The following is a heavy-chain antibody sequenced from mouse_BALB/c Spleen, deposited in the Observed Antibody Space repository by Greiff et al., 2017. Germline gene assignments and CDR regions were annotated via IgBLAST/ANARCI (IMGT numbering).Heavy chain of an antibody. CDR2: IWSGGST. V-gene: IGHV2-2*02. J-gene: IGHJ4*01. Sequence: QVQLKESGPGLVQPSQSLSITCTVSGFSLTSYGVHWVRQSPGKGLEWLGVIWSGGSTDYNAAFISRLSISKDNSKSQVFFKMNSLQANDTAIYYCARNFDWYYYAMDYWGQGTSVTVSS. CDR1: GFSLTSYG. CDR3: ARNFDWYYYAMDY. D-gene: IGHD4-1*01.